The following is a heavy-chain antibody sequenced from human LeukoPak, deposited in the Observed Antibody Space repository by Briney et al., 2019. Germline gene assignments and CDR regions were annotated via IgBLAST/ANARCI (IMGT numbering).Heavy chain of an antibody. V-gene: IGHV4-34*01. CDR3: ARGPGYSSGWYWGDY. Sequence: PSETLPLTCAVYGGSFSGYYWSWIRQPPGKGLEWIGEINHSGSTNYNPSLKSRVTISVDTSKNQFSLKLSSVTAADTAVYYCARGPGYSSGWYWGDYWGQGTLVTVSS. CDR1: GGSFSGYY. J-gene: IGHJ4*02. D-gene: IGHD6-19*01. CDR2: INHSGST.